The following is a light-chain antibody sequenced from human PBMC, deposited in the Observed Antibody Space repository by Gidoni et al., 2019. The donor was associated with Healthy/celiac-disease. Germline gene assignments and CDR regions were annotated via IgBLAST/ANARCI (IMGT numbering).Light chain of an antibody. CDR3: NSRDSSGNHYV. CDR2: GKN. J-gene: IGLJ1*01. Sequence: SSELTQDPAVSVALGQTVRITCQGDSLRSYYASWYQQKPGPAPVLVIYGKNNRPSGIPDRFSCSSSGNTASLTITGAQAEDEADYYCNSRDSSGNHYVFGTGTKVTVL. CDR1: SLRSYY. V-gene: IGLV3-19*01.